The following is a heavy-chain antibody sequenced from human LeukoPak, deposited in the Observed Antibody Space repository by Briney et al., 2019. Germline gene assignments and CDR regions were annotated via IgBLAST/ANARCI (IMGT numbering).Heavy chain of an antibody. V-gene: IGHV3-30*02. D-gene: IGHD1-26*01. J-gene: IGHJ4*02. CDR2: IRYDGSSK. CDR3: AKAGSGSYRWYYFDY. CDR1: GFTFSSYG. Sequence: GGSLRLSCAASGFTFSSYGMHWVRQAPGKGLEWVAFIRYDGSSKYYADSVKGRFTISRDHSKNTLYLQMNSLRAEDTAVYYCAKAGSGSYRWYYFDYWGQGTLVTVSS.